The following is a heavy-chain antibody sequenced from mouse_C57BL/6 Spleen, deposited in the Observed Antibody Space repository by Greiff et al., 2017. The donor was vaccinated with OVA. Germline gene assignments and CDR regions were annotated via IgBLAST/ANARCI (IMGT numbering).Heavy chain of an antibody. V-gene: IGHV1-80*01. D-gene: IGHD2-3*01. J-gene: IGHJ2*01. CDR2: IYPGDGDT. CDR3: AREGEDGYSRFDY. CDR1: GYAFSSYW. Sequence: QVQLQQSGAELVKPGASVKISCKASGYAFSSYWMNWVKQRPGKGLEWIGQIYPGDGDTNYNGKFKGKATLTADKSSSTAYMQLSSLTSEDSAVYFCAREGEDGYSRFDYWGQGTTLTVSS.